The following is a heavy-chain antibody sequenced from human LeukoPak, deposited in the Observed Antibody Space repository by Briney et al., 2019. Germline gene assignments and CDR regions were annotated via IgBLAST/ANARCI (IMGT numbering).Heavy chain of an antibody. D-gene: IGHD3-10*01. Sequence: PSETLSLTCTVPGGSISSGGYYWSWIRQPPGKGLEWIGYIYHSGSTYYNPSLKSRVTISVDRSKNQFSLKLSSVTAADTAVYYCARVSMRFGDYGMDVWGQGTTVTVSS. J-gene: IGHJ6*02. CDR1: GGSISSGGYY. CDR2: IYHSGST. CDR3: ARVSMRFGDYGMDV. V-gene: IGHV4-30-2*01.